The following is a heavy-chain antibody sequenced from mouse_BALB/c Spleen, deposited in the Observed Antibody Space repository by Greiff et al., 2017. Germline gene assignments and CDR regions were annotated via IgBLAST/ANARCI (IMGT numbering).Heavy chain of an antibody. CDR2: ISSGGST. D-gene: IGHD1-2*01. CDR3: ARGGPTTASSLYYAMDY. Sequence: EVQRVESGGGLVKPGGSLKLSCAASGFTFSSYAMSWVRQTPEKRLEWVASISSGGSTYYPDSVKGRFTISRDNARNILYLQMSSLRSEDTAMYYCARGGPTTASSLYYAMDYWGQGTSVTVSS. V-gene: IGHV5-6-5*01. CDR1: GFTFSSYA. J-gene: IGHJ4*01.